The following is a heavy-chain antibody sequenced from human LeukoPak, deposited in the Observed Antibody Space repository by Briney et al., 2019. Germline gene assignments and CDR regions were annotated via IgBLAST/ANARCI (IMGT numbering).Heavy chain of an antibody. CDR1: RLAFSAYG. D-gene: IGHD2-15*01. Sequence: HAGGPLSLSGAASRLAFSAYGLGGFRQAPGKGLKGWPNIKPDGGHQNYVDSVKGRFTISRDNAKNSLYLQMNSLRAEDTAIYYCASTFPYCGGGSCALGGQGTLVTVSS. CDR2: IKPDGGHQ. CDR3: ASTFPYCGGGSCAL. J-gene: IGHJ4*02. V-gene: IGHV3-7*01.